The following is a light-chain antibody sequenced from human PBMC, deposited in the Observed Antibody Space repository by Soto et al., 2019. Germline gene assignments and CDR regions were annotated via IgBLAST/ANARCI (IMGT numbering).Light chain of an antibody. J-gene: IGLJ1*01. Sequence: QSALTRPASVSGSPGQSITISCTGTSSDVGAYNFVSWYQHHPGKVPKVIIYEVSNRPSGISNRFSGSKSGNTASLTISGLQAEDEADYFCISYAGSYTLYVFGTGTKVTVL. V-gene: IGLV2-14*01. CDR1: SSDVGAYNF. CDR3: ISYAGSYTLYV. CDR2: EVS.